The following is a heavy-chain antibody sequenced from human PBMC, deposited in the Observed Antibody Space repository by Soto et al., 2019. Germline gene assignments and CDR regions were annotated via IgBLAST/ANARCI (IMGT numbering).Heavy chain of an antibody. Sequence: VQLVESGGGLVKPGGSLSLSCAASGFTFSNAWMTWVRQAPGKWLEWVGRIKSRTDGGTIDYAAPVKGRFTVSRDDSETTLYLQMNRLKTEDTAVYYWTTDSGYRRSSLYFDCWGQGNQVTVSS. J-gene: IGHJ4*02. CDR1: GFTFSNAW. CDR3: TTDSGYRRSSLYFDC. D-gene: IGHD6-6*01. CDR2: IKSRTDGGTI. V-gene: IGHV3-15*01.